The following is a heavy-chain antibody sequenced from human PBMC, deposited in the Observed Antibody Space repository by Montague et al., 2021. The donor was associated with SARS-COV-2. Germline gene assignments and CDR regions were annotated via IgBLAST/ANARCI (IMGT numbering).Heavy chain of an antibody. Sequence: SETLSLTCAVYGGSFSGYYWSWIRQPPGKGLEWIGEINHSGSTNYNPSLKSRVTISVDTSKNQFSLKLSSVTAADTAVYYCARERVGPTRVLNYFDHWGQGTLVIVSS. CDR2: INHSGST. CDR3: ARERVGPTRVLNYFDH. D-gene: IGHD3-10*01. CDR1: GGSFSGYY. V-gene: IGHV4-34*01. J-gene: IGHJ4*02.